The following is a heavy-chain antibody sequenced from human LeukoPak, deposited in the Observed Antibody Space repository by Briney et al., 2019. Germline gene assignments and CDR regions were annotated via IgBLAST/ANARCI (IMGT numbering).Heavy chain of an antibody. Sequence: PGGSLRLSCAASGFTLDDYAMHWFRQAPGKGLEWVAGISWNSGSIGYADSVKGRFTISRDNAKNSLYLQMNSLRAADTALYYCAKDLYYYDSRGYFDYWGQGTLVTVSS. J-gene: IGHJ4*02. V-gene: IGHV3-9*01. D-gene: IGHD3-22*01. CDR2: ISWNSGSI. CDR1: GFTLDDYA. CDR3: AKDLYYYDSRGYFDY.